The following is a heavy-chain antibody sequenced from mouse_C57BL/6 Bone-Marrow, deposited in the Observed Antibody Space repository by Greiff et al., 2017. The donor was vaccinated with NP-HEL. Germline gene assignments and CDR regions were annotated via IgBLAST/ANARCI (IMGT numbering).Heavy chain of an antibody. Sequence: EVMLVESGGDLVKPGGSLKLSCAASGFTFSSYGMSWVRQTPDKRLEWVATISSGGSYTYYPDSVKGRFTISRDNAKNTLYLQMSSLKSEDTARYYCARQTAQGFAYWGQGTLVTVSA. J-gene: IGHJ3*01. D-gene: IGHD3-2*02. CDR3: ARQTAQGFAY. CDR1: GFTFSSYG. CDR2: ISSGGSYT. V-gene: IGHV5-6*01.